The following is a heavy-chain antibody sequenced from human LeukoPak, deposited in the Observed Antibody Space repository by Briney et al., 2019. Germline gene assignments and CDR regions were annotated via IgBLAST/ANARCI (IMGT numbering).Heavy chain of an antibody. J-gene: IGHJ4*02. Sequence: GGSLRLSCAASGFTFSSYGMHWVRRAPGKGLEWVAVISYDGSNKYYADSVKGRFTISRDNSKNTLYLQMNSLRAEDTAVYYCAKDKTSIAGSMGDYWGQGTLVTVSS. V-gene: IGHV3-30*18. CDR3: AKDKTSIAGSMGDY. D-gene: IGHD6-6*01. CDR2: ISYDGSNK. CDR1: GFTFSSYG.